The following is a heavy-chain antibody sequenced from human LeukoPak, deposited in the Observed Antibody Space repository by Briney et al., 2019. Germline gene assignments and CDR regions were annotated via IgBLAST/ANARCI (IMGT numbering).Heavy chain of an antibody. CDR3: AGSPGQYSSSWYPYGMDV. J-gene: IGHJ6*02. Sequence: GASVTVSCKASGYTFTSYDINWVRQAHGQGLEWMGWMNTNSGNTGYAQKFQGRDTITRNTSISTAYMELSSLRSEDTAVYYCAGSPGQYSSSWYPYGMDVWGQGTTVTVSS. D-gene: IGHD6-13*01. CDR1: GYTFTSYD. CDR2: MNTNSGNT. V-gene: IGHV1-8*01.